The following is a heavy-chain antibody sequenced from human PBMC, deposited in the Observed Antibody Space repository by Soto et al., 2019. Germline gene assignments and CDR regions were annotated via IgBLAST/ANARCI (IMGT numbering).Heavy chain of an antibody. V-gene: IGHV4-4*02. CDR1: GASISSSNW. D-gene: IGHD3-10*01. J-gene: IGHJ4*02. CDR2: IYHSGST. CDR3: ARRWGEGRVDY. Sequence: QVQLQESGPGLVKPSGTLSLTCAVSGASISSSNWWSWVRQPPGKGLEWIGEIYHSGSTNYNPSRKXRHTXSXHKSRNQFSLKLSSVTAADTAVYYCARRWGEGRVDYWGQGTLVTVSS.